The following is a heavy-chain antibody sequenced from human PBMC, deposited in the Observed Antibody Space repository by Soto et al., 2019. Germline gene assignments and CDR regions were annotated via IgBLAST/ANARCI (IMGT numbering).Heavy chain of an antibody. Sequence: QVQLVESGGGVVQPGRSLRLSCAASTFTLSTYGMHWVRQAPGKGLEWVAVISYDGNNKYYADSVKGRFTISRDNSRNTLSLQMNGLTTEDTAVYYCARGAEYQVLSRDYFYGMDVLGQGIMVTVSS. V-gene: IGHV3-30*03. CDR2: ISYDGNNK. CDR1: TFTLSTYG. J-gene: IGHJ6*02. CDR3: ARGAEYQVLSRDYFYGMDV. D-gene: IGHD2-2*01.